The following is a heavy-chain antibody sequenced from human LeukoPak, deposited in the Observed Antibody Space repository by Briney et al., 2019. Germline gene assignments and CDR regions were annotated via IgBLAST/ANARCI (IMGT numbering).Heavy chain of an antibody. CDR2: IYYSGST. J-gene: IGHJ4*02. CDR3: ARRPPPSAITMIRGVRNTKYYFDY. V-gene: IGHV4-59*12. D-gene: IGHD3-10*01. Sequence: SETLSLTCTVSGGSISSYYWSWIRQPPGKGLEWIGYIYYSGSTNYNPSLKSRVTISVDTSKNQFSLKLSSVTAADTAVYYCARRPPPSAITMIRGVRNTKYYFDYWGQGTLVTVSS. CDR1: GGSISSYY.